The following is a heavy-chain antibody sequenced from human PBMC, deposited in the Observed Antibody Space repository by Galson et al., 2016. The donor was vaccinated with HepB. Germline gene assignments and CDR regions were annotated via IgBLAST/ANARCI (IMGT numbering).Heavy chain of an antibody. V-gene: IGHV3-64D*08. CDR1: GFTFSSYA. J-gene: IGHJ4*02. CDR2: ISSNGGRT. CDR3: VKDGAYCGGDSYSSLDY. Sequence: SLRLSCAASGFTFSSYAMHWVRQAPGKGLEYVSAISSNGGRTYYADSVKGRFTISRDNSKNNVYLQMRLLRAEDTAVYYCVKDGAYCGGDSYSSLDYWGQGTLVTVSS. D-gene: IGHD2-21*02.